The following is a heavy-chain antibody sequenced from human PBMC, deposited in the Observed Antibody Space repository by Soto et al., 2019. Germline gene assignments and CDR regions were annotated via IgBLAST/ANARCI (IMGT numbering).Heavy chain of an antibody. CDR2: INSDGSST. D-gene: IGHD6-25*01. CDR3: ARALTRGSSAFDI. Sequence: PGGSLRLSCAASGFTFSSYWIHWVRQAPGKGLVWVSRINSDGSSTSYADSVRGRFTISRDNAKNTLYLQMNSLRAEDTAVYYCARALTRGSSAFDIWGQGTMVTVSS. J-gene: IGHJ3*02. V-gene: IGHV3-74*01. CDR1: GFTFSSYW.